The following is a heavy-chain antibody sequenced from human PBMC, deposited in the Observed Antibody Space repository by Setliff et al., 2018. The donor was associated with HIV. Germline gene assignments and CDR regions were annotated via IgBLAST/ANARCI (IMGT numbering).Heavy chain of an antibody. CDR2: INLNSGGT. V-gene: IGHV1-2*06. CDR1: GYTSTGYY. Sequence: GASVKVSCKASGYTSTGYYVHWVRQAPGQGLEWMGRINLNSGGTMFARKFQDRVTMTRDTSISTVYLELSRLTSDDTAVYFCARDPELKQWLVRSPSFYFDYWGQGTLVTVSS. CDR3: ARDPELKQWLVRSPSFYFDY. D-gene: IGHD6-19*01. J-gene: IGHJ4*02.